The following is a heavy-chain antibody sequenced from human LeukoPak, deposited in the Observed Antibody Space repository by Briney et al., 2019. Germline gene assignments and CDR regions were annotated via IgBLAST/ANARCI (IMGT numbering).Heavy chain of an antibody. CDR3: ALLGGGPPMATPDY. V-gene: IGHV4-59*08. Sequence: SETLSLTCTVSGGSISSYYWSWLRQPPGKGLEWIGYIYSGGSTNYNPSLKSRVTISVDTSKNQFSLKLSSVTAADTAVYFCALLGGGPPMATPDYWGQGTLVTVSS. CDR2: IYSGGST. J-gene: IGHJ4*02. CDR1: GGSISSYY. D-gene: IGHD3-10*01.